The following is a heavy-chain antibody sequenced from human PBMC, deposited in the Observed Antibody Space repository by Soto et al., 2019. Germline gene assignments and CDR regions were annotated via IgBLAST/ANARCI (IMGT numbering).Heavy chain of an antibody. CDR1: GYTFTSYG. V-gene: IGHV1-18*01. Sequence: ASVKVSCKASGYTFTSYGISWVRQAPGQGLEWMGWISAYNGNTNYAQKLQGRVTMTTDTSTSTAYMELRSLRSDDTAVYYCARALRYFDWLPHYFDYWGQGTLVTVS. CDR2: ISAYNGNT. J-gene: IGHJ4*02. D-gene: IGHD3-9*01. CDR3: ARALRYFDWLPHYFDY.